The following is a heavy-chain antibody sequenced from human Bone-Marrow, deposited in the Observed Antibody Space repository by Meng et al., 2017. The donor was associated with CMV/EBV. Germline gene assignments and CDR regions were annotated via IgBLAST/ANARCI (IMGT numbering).Heavy chain of an antibody. CDR1: GGSFSGYY. CDR2: IYYSGST. V-gene: IGHV4-34*01. D-gene: IGHD2-21*01. Sequence: GSLRLSCAVYGGSFSGYYWSWIRQPPGKGLEWIASIYYSGSTYYNPSLKSRVTISVDTSKNQFSLKLSSVTAADTAVYYCARFNCGGDCYLFDYWGQGTRVTVSS. CDR3: ARFNCGGDCYLFDY. J-gene: IGHJ4*02.